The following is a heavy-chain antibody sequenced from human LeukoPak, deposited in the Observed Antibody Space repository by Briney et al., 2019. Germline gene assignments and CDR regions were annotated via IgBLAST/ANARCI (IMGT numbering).Heavy chain of an antibody. CDR2: IYSGGST. CDR1: GFTVSSNY. V-gene: IGHV3-66*04. D-gene: IGHD5-18*01. J-gene: IGHJ6*02. CDR3: ARHVDTAMGGMDV. Sequence: GGSLRLSCAASGFTVSSNYMSWVRQAPGKGLEWVSVIYSGGSTYYADSVKGRFTISRDNAKNSLYLQMNSLRAEDTAVYYCARHVDTAMGGMDVWGQGTTVTVSS.